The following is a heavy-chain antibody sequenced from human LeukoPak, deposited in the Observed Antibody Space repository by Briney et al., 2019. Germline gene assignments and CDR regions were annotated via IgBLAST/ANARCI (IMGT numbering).Heavy chain of an antibody. Sequence: SETLSLTCTVSGYSMSSGYYWGWIRQPPERGLEWIGSMYHTGSTYYNPSLKSRVTISVDTSKNQFSLKLSSVTAADTAVYYCARGQARLSWFDPWGQGTLVTVSS. J-gene: IGHJ5*02. CDR2: MYHTGST. V-gene: IGHV4-38-2*02. D-gene: IGHD6-19*01. CDR3: ARGQARLSWFDP. CDR1: GYSMSSGYY.